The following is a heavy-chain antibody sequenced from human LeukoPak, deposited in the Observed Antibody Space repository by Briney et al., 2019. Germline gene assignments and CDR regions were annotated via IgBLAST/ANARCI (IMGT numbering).Heavy chain of an antibody. V-gene: IGHV3-21*01. CDR1: GFTFSDYT. D-gene: IGHD3-10*01. J-gene: IGHJ4*02. Sequence: GGSLRLSCAASGFTFSDYTMNWVRQAPGKGLEWVSSISSSSSGIYYADSVRGRLTISRDNAKNSLLLQMYSLRADDTAVYYCARGTLGEFDYWGRGTLVTVSS. CDR2: ISSSSSGI. CDR3: ARGTLGEFDY.